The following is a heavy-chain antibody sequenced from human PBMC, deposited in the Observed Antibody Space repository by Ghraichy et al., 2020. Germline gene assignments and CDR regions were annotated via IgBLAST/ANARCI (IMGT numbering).Heavy chain of an antibody. CDR3: AKSPSETYYLWGSYCIDY. CDR2: ITGSSDTT. V-gene: IGHV3-23*01. Sequence: GGSLRLSCAASGFTFSSYAMSWVRQAPGKGLEWVSSITGSSDTTYYADSVKGRFTISRDNSKNTLSLQMNSLRAEDTAIYYCAKSPSETYYLWGSYCIDYWGQGTLVSVSS. CDR1: GFTFSSYA. J-gene: IGHJ4*02. D-gene: IGHD3-16*01.